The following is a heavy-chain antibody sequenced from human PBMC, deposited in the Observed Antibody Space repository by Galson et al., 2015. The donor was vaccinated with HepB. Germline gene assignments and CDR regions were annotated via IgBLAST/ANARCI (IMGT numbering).Heavy chain of an antibody. Sequence: PALVKPTQTLALTCTFSGFSLSTSGMCVSWIRQPPGKALEWLARIDWDDDKYYGTSLKTRLTISKDTSKNQVVLTMTNMDPVDTATYYCARTEDTIFGVVNYDYWGQGTLVTVSS. CDR3: ARTEDTIFGVVNYDY. CDR2: IDWDDDK. V-gene: IGHV2-70*11. D-gene: IGHD3-3*01. J-gene: IGHJ4*02. CDR1: GFSLSTSGMC.